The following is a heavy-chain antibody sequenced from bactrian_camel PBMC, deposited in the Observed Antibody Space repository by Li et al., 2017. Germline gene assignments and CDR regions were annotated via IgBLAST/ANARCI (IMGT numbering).Heavy chain of an antibody. CDR3: AVGRLSGGACDVEY. CDR1: GYSYRSNC. V-gene: IGHV3S53*01. Sequence: HVQLVESGGGSVETGGSLRLSCASSGYSYRSNCLAWYRQSPEKGREWVADIVSDSITTYAASVKGRFTASRDSAWNIHLQMDSLKPGDTAMYYCAVGRLSGGACDVEYWGQGTQVTVS. CDR2: IVSDSIT. J-gene: IGHJ4*01. D-gene: IGHD7*01.